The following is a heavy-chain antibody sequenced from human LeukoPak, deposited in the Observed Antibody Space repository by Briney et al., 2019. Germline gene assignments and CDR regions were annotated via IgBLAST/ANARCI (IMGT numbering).Heavy chain of an antibody. CDR1: GFTFSSYA. V-gene: IGHV3-23*01. D-gene: IGHD4-17*01. CDR2: ISGNGGTT. Sequence: GGSLRLSCAASGFTFSSYAMSWVRQAPGKGLEWVSAISGNGGTTYYADSVKGRFTISRDNSKNTLCLQMNSLRADDTAVYYCARDKHTVTTPPGLDYWGQGTLVTVSS. J-gene: IGHJ4*02. CDR3: ARDKHTVTTPPGLDY.